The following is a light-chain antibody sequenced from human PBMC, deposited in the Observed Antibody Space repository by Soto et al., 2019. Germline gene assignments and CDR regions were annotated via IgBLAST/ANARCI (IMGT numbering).Light chain of an antibody. CDR3: QHYGTSPH. CDR2: DAS. CDR1: QTVSSTY. Sequence: EIVLTQSPGTLSLSPGERATLSCRASQTVSSTYLAWYQQKPGQPPRLLIYDASSRATGIPDRFSGSGSGTDFTLTISRLEPDDCAVYYCQHYGTSPHFGGGTKVEIK. V-gene: IGKV3-20*01. J-gene: IGKJ4*01.